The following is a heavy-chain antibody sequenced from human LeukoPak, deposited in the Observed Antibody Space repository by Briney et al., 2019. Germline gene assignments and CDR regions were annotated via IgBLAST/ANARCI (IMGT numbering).Heavy chain of an antibody. D-gene: IGHD2-15*01. V-gene: IGHV3-72*01. CDR3: DGGYDY. J-gene: IGHJ4*02. CDR1: GFSFSVYY. Sequence: GGSPRLSRAASGFSFSVYYMAWVRQAPGKGLEWGGFSRNKENSYSTEYGASAKGRVTISRDHSKNLRNLELQSLQSEDTAVYYCDGGYDYWGQGTLVTVSS. CDR2: SRNKENSYST.